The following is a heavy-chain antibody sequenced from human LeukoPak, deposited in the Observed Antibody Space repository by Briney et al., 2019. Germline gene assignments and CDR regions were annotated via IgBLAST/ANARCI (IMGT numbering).Heavy chain of an antibody. Sequence: SETLSLICTVYGGSISSSRHYWGWLRQPPWNGLAWIGSIYYSGSTYYNPSLKSRVTISVDTSKKQFSLKLSCVTAADTAVYYCARPAPIPPYRYDYYMDVWGKGTRVTVSS. V-gene: IGHV4-39*01. CDR3: ARPAPIPPYRYDYYMDV. CDR1: GGSISSSRHY. CDR2: IYYSGST. D-gene: IGHD2-2*01. J-gene: IGHJ6*03.